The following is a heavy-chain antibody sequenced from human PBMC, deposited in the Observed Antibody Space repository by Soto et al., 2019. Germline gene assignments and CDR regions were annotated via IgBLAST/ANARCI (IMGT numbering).Heavy chain of an antibody. CDR2: IYHSGST. D-gene: IGHD3-22*01. J-gene: IGHJ4*02. CDR3: ARDSSGYSDFDY. Sequence: SETLSLTCAVSGGSISSGGYSWSWIRQPPGKGLEWIGYIYHSGSTYYNPSLKSRVTISVDRSKNQFSLKLSSVTAADTAVYYCARDSSGYSDFDYWGQGTLVTVSS. V-gene: IGHV4-30-2*01. CDR1: GGSISSGGYS.